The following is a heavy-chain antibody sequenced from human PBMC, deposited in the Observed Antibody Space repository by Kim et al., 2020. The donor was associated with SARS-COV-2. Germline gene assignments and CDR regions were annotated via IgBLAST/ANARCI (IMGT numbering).Heavy chain of an antibody. CDR3: AKDRSQYEAAATDY. V-gene: IGHV3-30*18. CDR1: GFTFSSYG. CDR2: ISYDGSNK. J-gene: IGHJ4*02. Sequence: GGSLRLSCAASGFTFSSYGMHWVRQAPGKGLEWVAVISYDGSNKYYADSVKGRFTISRDNSKNTLYLQMNSLRAEDTAVYYCAKDRSQYEAAATDYWGQG. D-gene: IGHD6-13*01.